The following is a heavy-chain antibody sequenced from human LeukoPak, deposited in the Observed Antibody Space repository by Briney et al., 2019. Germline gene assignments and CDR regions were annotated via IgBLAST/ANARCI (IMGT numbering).Heavy chain of an antibody. CDR2: ISGSGSYT. Sequence: GGSLRLSCAASGFSSGSSALGWVRQAPGKGLEWVSSISGSGSYTYYADSVKGRFTISRDNSKNTVYLQMNSLRDEGTAIYYCATRSFYYGMDVWGQGTTVTVSS. CDR3: ATRSFYYGMDV. V-gene: IGHV3-23*01. J-gene: IGHJ6*02. CDR1: GFSSGSSA.